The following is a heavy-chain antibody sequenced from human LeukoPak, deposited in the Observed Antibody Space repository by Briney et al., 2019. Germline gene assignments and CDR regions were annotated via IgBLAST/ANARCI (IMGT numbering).Heavy chain of an antibody. V-gene: IGHV3-48*04. CDR2: FSSSGNAI. Sequence: GGSLRLSCAASGFTFSSYRMNWVRQAPGKGLEWVSYFSSSGNAIYYADSVKGRFTISRDNAKNSLYLQMNSLRAEDTAVYYCARAANLHCSGGSCYSRSYYYYYMDVWGKGTTVTVPS. D-gene: IGHD2-15*01. CDR3: ARAANLHCSGGSCYSRSYYYYYMDV. J-gene: IGHJ6*03. CDR1: GFTFSSYR.